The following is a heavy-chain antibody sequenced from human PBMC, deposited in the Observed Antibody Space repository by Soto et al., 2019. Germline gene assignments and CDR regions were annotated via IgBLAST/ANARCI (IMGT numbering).Heavy chain of an antibody. Sequence: EVQLVQSGGGLVQPGGSLRLSCVGSGFTFTDFYMNWVRQAPGKGLEWVANIRPEGSETNYVESVQGRFTTSRDNAKNSLFLQMNSLRADDTAVYYCAGWGGHDYNYWGQGILVTVSS. J-gene: IGHJ4*02. V-gene: IGHV3-7*03. CDR3: AGWGGHDYNY. CDR2: IRPEGSET. CDR1: GFTFTDFY. D-gene: IGHD4-4*01.